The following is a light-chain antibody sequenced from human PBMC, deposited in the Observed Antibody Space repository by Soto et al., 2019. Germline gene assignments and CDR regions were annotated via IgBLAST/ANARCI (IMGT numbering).Light chain of an antibody. CDR2: LGS. J-gene: IGKJ1*01. CDR1: QIVLHSNGYNY. CDR3: QHYNSYSEA. Sequence: DIVMTQSPLSLPVSPGEPGSISFIFSQIVLHSNGYNYLDWYLQKPGQSPQLLIYLGSNRASGVPSRFSGSGSGTEFTLTISSLQPDDFATYYCQHYNSYSEAFGQGTKVDI. V-gene: IGKV2-28*01.